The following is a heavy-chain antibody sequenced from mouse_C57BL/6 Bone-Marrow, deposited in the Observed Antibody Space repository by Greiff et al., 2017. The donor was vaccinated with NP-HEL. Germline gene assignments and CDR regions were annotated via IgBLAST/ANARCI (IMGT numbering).Heavy chain of an antibody. CDR1: GYSITSGYY. CDR3: ARRRDYDYDDYFDY. Sequence: DVKLQESGPGLVKPSQSLSLTCSVTGYSITSGYYWNWIRQFPGNKLEWMGYISYDGSNNYNPSLKNRISITRDTSKNQFFLKLNSVTTEDTATYYCARRRDYDYDDYFDYWGQGTTLTVSS. V-gene: IGHV3-6*01. D-gene: IGHD2-4*01. CDR2: ISYDGSN. J-gene: IGHJ2*01.